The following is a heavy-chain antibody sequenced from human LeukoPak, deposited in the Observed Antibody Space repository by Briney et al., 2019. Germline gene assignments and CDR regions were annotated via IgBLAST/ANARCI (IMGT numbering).Heavy chain of an antibody. D-gene: IGHD3-10*01. J-gene: IGHJ4*02. CDR3: AKSYNYGSGSYYNHFDS. CDR1: GFTFSSYA. Sequence: GRCLTLAWAASGFTFSSYAMSWVRPAPGDLLEWVSTVSGSGYSTYYADSVKGRFTLSRDNSKNTLSLQMNSLRAEDTALYYCAKSYNYGSGSYYNHFDSWGQGTLVTVSS. CDR2: VSGSGYST. V-gene: IGHV3-23*01.